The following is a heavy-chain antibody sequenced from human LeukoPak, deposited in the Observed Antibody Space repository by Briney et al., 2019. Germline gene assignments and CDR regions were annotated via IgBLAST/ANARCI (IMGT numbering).Heavy chain of an antibody. CDR1: GFTFSSYG. CDR3: AKIRNYYDSSGPLDY. V-gene: IGHV3-30*02. Sequence: HAGGSLRLSCAASGFTFSSYGMHWVRQAPGKGLEWVAFIRYDGSNKYYADSVKGRFTISRDNSKNTLYLQMNSLRAEDTAVYYCAKIRNYYDSSGPLDYWGQGTLVTVSS. CDR2: IRYDGSNK. D-gene: IGHD3-22*01. J-gene: IGHJ4*02.